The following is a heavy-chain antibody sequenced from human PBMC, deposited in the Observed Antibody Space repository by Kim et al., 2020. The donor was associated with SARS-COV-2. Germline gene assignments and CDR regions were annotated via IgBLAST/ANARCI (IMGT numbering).Heavy chain of an antibody. Sequence: GGSLRLSCAASGFTFSSYAMSWVRQAPGKGLEWVSLISVSGDSKYYADSVKGRFTISRDNSKSTLYLQMNSLRVEDTAVYYCAKDGEYTTGYSYWGQGTLVNVSS. CDR2: ISVSGDSK. CDR1: GFTFSSYA. V-gene: IGHV3-23*01. CDR3: AKDGEYTTGYSY. J-gene: IGHJ4*02. D-gene: IGHD3-9*01.